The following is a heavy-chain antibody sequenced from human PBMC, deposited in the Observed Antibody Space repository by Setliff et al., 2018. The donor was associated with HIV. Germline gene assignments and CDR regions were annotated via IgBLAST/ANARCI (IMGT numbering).Heavy chain of an antibody. CDR1: GGSLNNHF. Sequence: SETLSLTCAVYGGSLNNHFWTWLRQAPGKGLEWIAEINHSGGSYYTPSLESRLTLSVDTSKNQFFLKLRSVTAEDTAVYYCVRSFTPPAMMVGPYGMDVWGQGTTVTVSS. J-gene: IGHJ6*02. D-gene: IGHD3-22*01. V-gene: IGHV4-34*01. CDR2: INHSGGS. CDR3: VRSFTPPAMMVGPYGMDV.